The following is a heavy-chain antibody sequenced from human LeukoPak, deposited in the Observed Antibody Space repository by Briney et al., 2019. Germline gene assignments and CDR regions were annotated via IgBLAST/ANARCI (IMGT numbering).Heavy chain of an antibody. CDR1: GFTFSDYY. CDR3: ARDIYDSSGDAFDI. CDR2: ISSSGSTI. D-gene: IGHD3-22*01. Sequence: KAGGSLRLSCAASGFTFSDYYMSWIRQAPGKGLEWVSYISSSGSTIYHADSVKGRFTISRDNAKNSLYLQMNSLRAEDTAVYYCARDIYDSSGDAFDIWGQGTMATVSS. V-gene: IGHV3-11*04. J-gene: IGHJ3*02.